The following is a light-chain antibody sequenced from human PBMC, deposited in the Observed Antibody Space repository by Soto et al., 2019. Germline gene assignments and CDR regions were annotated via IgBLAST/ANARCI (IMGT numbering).Light chain of an antibody. J-gene: IGLJ2*01. CDR1: SSDVGGYNY. CDR3: SSYTGSIYVV. Sequence: QSVLTQPPSASGSPGQSVTISCTGTSSDVGGYNYVSWYQQHPGKAPKLVIYEVSKRPSGVPDRFSGSKSGNTASLTVSGLQAEDEADYYCSSYTGSIYVVFGGGTKLTVL. CDR2: EVS. V-gene: IGLV2-8*01.